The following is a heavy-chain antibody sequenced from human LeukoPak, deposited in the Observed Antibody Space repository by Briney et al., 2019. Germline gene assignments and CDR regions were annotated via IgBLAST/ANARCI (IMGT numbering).Heavy chain of an antibody. Sequence: GGSLRLSCAASGFTFSSFALHWVRQAPGKGLEWLALISLDGNNKYYADSVKGRLTISRDNSKNTLFLQMSSLRPDDTAVYYCVAFTTYYFDYWGQGALVTVSS. V-gene: IGHV3-30-3*01. CDR2: ISLDGNNK. CDR3: VAFTTYYFDY. D-gene: IGHD3-22*01. CDR1: GFTFSSFA. J-gene: IGHJ4*02.